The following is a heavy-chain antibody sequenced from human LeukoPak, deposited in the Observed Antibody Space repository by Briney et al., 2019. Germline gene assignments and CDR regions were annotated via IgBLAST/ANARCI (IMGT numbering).Heavy chain of an antibody. V-gene: IGHV1-18*01. CDR2: ISAYNGNT. CDR1: GYTFTSYG. D-gene: IGHD6-13*01. Sequence: ASVKVSCKASGYTFTSYGISWVRQAPGQGLEWMGWISAYNGNTNYARKLQGRVTMTTDTSTSTAYMELRSLRSDDTAVYYCARDLKMAAAGTGGYWGQGTLVTVSS. CDR3: ARDLKMAAAGTGGY. J-gene: IGHJ4*02.